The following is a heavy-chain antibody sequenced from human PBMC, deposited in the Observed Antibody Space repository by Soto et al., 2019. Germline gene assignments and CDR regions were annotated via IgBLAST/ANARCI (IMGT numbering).Heavy chain of an antibody. V-gene: IGHV4-30-4*01. CDR1: GGSISSGDYY. CDR2: IYYSGST. Sequence: QVQLQESGPGLVKPSQTLSLTCTVSGGSISSGDYYWSWIRQPPGKGLEWIGYIYYSGSTYYNPYLKSRXXIXVXMSKNQFSLKLSSVTAADTAVYYCARVSELRGFCDYWGQGTLVTVSS. CDR3: ARVSELRGFCDY. D-gene: IGHD1-7*01. J-gene: IGHJ4*02.